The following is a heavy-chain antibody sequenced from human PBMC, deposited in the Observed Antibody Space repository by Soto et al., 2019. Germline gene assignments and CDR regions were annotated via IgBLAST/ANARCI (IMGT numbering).Heavy chain of an antibody. Sequence: QVQLQESGPGLVKPSETLSLTCTVSGGSISSYYWNWIRQPPGKGLEWIGYIYYSGSTNYNPSLKSRVTMSVDTSKNQLSLKLSSLTAADTAVYYCARGSVTATIWGQGTMVTVSS. D-gene: IGHD2-21*02. CDR1: GGSISSYY. CDR2: IYYSGST. CDR3: ARGSVTATI. V-gene: IGHV4-59*01. J-gene: IGHJ3*02.